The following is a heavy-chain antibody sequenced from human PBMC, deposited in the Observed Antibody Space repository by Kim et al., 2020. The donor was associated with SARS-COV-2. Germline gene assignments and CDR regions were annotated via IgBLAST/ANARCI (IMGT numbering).Heavy chain of an antibody. CDR2: IGGSGEST. D-gene: IGHD3-3*01. J-gene: IGHJ4*02. CDR3: AKVPRVFWSGYSSSVLDY. Sequence: GGSLRLSCVASGFTFRSSAMTWVRQAPGKGLAWVSAIGGSGESTYYADAVKGRFTISGDNSKNTLYLQMNSLRADDTALYYCAKVPRVFWSGYSSSVLDYWGKGSLVTVTP. CDR1: GFTFRSSA. V-gene: IGHV3-23*01.